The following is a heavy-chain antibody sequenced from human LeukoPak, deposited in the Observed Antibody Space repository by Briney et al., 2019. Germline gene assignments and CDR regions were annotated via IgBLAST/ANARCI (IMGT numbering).Heavy chain of an antibody. CDR2: IKQDGSAK. J-gene: IGHJ4*02. CDR3: ARDGGYYAFDY. CDR1: GFTFSNYW. D-gene: IGHD3-22*01. Sequence: GGSLRLSCGAPGFTFSNYWMTWVRQAPGKGLEWVANIKQDGSAKYYVDSVKGRFTISRDNAKNSLYLQMSSLRAEDTAVYYCARDGGYYAFDYWGQGTLVTVSS. V-gene: IGHV3-7*01.